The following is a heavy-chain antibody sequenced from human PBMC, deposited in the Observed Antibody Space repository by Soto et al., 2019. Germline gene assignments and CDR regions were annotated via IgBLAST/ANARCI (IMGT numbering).Heavy chain of an antibody. D-gene: IGHD1-20*01. V-gene: IGHV4-59*08. J-gene: IGHJ4*02. Sequence: ASGTLSLTCTFSGGSFRPNYWSWIRQPPGKGLEWVGYIYYGGTTSYNPSLKNRVTISLDTSKNQFSLKLSSVTAADTAVYYCARPTYNSGSPFDYWGQGTLVTVSS. CDR1: GGSFRPNY. CDR3: ARPTYNSGSPFDY. CDR2: IYYGGTT.